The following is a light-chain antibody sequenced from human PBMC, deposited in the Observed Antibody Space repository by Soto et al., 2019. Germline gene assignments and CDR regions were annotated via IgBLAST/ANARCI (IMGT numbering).Light chain of an antibody. CDR2: GAS. Sequence: EIVLTQSPDTLSVSPGERATLSCRASQSISRTLAWYQQKSGQPPRLLIYGASTRATGIPARFSGSGSGTEFTLTISSLQSEDFAVYYCQQYDDSPGTFGQGTKVDIK. CDR3: QQYDDSPGT. V-gene: IGKV3-15*01. CDR1: QSISRT. J-gene: IGKJ1*01.